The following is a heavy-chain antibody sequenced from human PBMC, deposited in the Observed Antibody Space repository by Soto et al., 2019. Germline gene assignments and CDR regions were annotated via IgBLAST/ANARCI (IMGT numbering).Heavy chain of an antibody. J-gene: IGHJ4*02. D-gene: IGHD2-8*01. CDR1: GYSISSGYY. Sequence: SETLSLTCAVSGYSISSGYYWGWIRQPPGKGLEWIGSIYHSGRTYYNPSLKSRLTISLDTSKNQFSLKLTSVTAEDTAVYHCARTPDCTNGVCSAGFDYWGQGTLVTVSS. CDR2: IYHSGRT. V-gene: IGHV4-38-2*01. CDR3: ARTPDCTNGVCSAGFDY.